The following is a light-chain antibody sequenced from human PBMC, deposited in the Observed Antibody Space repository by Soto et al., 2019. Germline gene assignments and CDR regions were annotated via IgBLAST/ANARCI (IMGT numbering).Light chain of an antibody. J-gene: IGLJ1*01. V-gene: IGLV2-14*03. CDR3: SSYGGSSSALSF. CDR1: SSDVGGSKY. Sequence: QSALTQPASVSGSPGQSITISCTGTSSDVGGSKYVSWYQQHPGQAPKLMIYDVSNRPSGISDRFSGSKSGYTASLSISGLQTEDEADYYCSSYGGSSSALSFFGTGTKLTVL. CDR2: DVS.